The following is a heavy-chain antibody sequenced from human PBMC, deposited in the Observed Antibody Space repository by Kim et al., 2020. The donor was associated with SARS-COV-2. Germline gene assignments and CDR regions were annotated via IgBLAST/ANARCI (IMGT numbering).Heavy chain of an antibody. D-gene: IGHD2-2*01. Sequence: DSRTGRFTISREHAKNTLYLRMNSLRREDTAIYFCASSFDQNYYYYGMDVWGQGTTVTVSS. J-gene: IGHJ6*02. CDR3: ASSFDQNYYYYGMDV. V-gene: IGHV3-30*01.